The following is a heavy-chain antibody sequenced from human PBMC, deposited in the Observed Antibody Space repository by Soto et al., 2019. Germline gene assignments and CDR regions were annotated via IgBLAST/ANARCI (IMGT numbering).Heavy chain of an antibody. CDR3: ANSLYQLLLDAFDI. V-gene: IGHV3-48*03. CDR1: GFTFSSYE. CDR2: ISSSGSTI. Sequence: GGSLRLSCAASGFTFSSYEMNWVRQAPGKGLEWVSYISSSGSTIYYADSVKCRFTISRDNAKNSLYLQMNSLRAEDTAVYYCANSLYQLLLDAFDIWGQGTMVTVSS. J-gene: IGHJ3*02. D-gene: IGHD2-2*01.